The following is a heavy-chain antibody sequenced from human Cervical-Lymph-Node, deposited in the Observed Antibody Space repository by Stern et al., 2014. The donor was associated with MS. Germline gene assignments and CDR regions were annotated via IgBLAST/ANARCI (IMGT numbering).Heavy chain of an antibody. Sequence: VQLVQSGPGMLKSSETLSLTCTVSGSAISSYSWSWIRQFPGKGLEWIGSISDTGTMVSNTSLGSRVHMSIEPSQTPFSLTMPSVTAADSAVYYCARTRITTVSDFWGRGTMVAVSS. D-gene: IGHD1-14*01. J-gene: IGHJ4*02. CDR2: ISDTGTM. V-gene: IGHV4-59*08. CDR3: ARTRITTVSDF. CDR1: GSAISSYS.